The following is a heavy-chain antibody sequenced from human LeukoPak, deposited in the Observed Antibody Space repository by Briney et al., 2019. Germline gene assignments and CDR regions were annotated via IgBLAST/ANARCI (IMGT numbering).Heavy chain of an antibody. J-gene: IGHJ6*02. CDR1: GFTFSSYA. CDR2: ISGSGGST. V-gene: IGHV3-23*01. CDR3: AKVRYGHLPKSYGMDV. Sequence: GGSLRLSCAASGFTFSSYAMSWVRQAPGKGLEWVSAISGSGGSTYHADSVKGRFTISRDNSKNTLYLQMNSLRAEDTAVYYCAKVRYGHLPKSYGMDVWGQGTTVTVSS. D-gene: IGHD1-1*01.